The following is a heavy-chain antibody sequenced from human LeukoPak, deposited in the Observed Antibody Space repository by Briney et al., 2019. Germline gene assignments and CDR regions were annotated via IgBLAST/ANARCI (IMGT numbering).Heavy chain of an antibody. V-gene: IGHV4-34*01. Sequence: PSETLSLTCAVYGGSFSGYYWSWIRQPPGKGLEWIGYIYHSGSTYYNPSLKSRVTISVDRSKNQFSLKLSSVTAADTAVYYCARWRSAEYFQHWGQGTLVTVSS. J-gene: IGHJ1*01. CDR3: ARWRSAEYFQH. CDR2: IYHSGST. CDR1: GGSFSGYY.